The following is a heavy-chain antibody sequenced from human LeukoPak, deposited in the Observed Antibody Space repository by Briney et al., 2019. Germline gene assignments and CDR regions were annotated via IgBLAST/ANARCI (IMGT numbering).Heavy chain of an antibody. J-gene: IGHJ3*02. CDR1: GGSISGYY. CDR3: ARRLHCSGGSCHYDAFDI. CDR2: IYYSGST. Sequence: SETLSLTCIVSGGSISGYYWSWIRQPPGKGLEWIGSIYYSGSTDYNPSLKSRVIISVDTSKNQFSLKLSSVTAADTAVYYCARRLHCSGGSCHYDAFDIWGQGIMVTVSS. V-gene: IGHV4-59*08. D-gene: IGHD2-15*01.